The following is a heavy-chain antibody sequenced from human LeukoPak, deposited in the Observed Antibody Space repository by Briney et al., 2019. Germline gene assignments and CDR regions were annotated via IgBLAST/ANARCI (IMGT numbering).Heavy chain of an antibody. D-gene: IGHD2-2*01. Sequence: GGSLRLSCAASGFTFSTYAMHWVRQAPGKGLEWVAVISYDGSSKYYADSVKGRFTISRDNSKNTLYLQMNSLRPEDTAVYYCAKQGLVPATAGDWGQGTLVTVSS. J-gene: IGHJ4*02. V-gene: IGHV3-30*04. CDR1: GFTFSTYA. CDR3: AKQGLVPATAGD. CDR2: ISYDGSSK.